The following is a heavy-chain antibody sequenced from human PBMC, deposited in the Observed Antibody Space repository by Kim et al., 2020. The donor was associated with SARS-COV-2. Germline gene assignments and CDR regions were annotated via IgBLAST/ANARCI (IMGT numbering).Heavy chain of an antibody. CDR3: ARGGRGDHFYNGMDV. CDR1: GYTFAAYG. Sequence: ASVKDSCKASGYTFAAYGISWVRQARGQGLQWMGGIGAYNGMSDYGQTFHDRITMTTDISSSTAYLEVRSLRSDDTAIYFCARGGRGDHFYNGMDVWGQGTAVIVSS. CDR2: IGAYNGMS. J-gene: IGHJ6*02. V-gene: IGHV1-18*01. D-gene: IGHD2-21*02.